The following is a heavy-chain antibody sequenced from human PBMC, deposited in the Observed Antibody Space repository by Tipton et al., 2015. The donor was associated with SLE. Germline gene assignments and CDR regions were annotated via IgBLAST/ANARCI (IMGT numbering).Heavy chain of an antibody. CDR3: ARGQLMGRAAPYIDV. CDR1: GGSISSGSYY. Sequence: TLSLTCTVSGGSISSGSYYWSWIRQPPGKGLEWIGEINQSGNTDYKSSLKSRVTISVDTSKNQFSLKLTSVTAADTAVYYCARGQLMGRAAPYIDVWGRGTTIIVSS. J-gene: IGHJ6*03. V-gene: IGHV4-39*07. CDR2: INQSGNT. D-gene: IGHD1-1*01.